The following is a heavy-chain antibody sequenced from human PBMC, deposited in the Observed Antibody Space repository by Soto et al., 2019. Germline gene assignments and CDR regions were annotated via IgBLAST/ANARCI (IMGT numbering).Heavy chain of an antibody. CDR2: INQDGSEK. Sequence: AGGSLRLSCAASGFIFSSYWMSWVRQAPGKGLEWVANINQDGSEKNYVDSVKGRFTISRDNAKNSLYLQMNSLRAEDTAVYYCGANMDVWGQGTTVTVSS. CDR1: GFIFSSYW. CDR3: GANMDV. J-gene: IGHJ6*02. V-gene: IGHV3-7*02.